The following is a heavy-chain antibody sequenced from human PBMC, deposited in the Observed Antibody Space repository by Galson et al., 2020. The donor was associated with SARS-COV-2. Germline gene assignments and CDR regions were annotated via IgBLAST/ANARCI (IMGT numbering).Heavy chain of an antibody. D-gene: IGHD1-26*01. CDR1: GFTFSSYS. J-gene: IGHJ4*02. Sequence: GESLKISCAASGFTFSSYSMNWVRQAPGKGLEWVASISSSSSHIYYADSVRGRFTISRDNAKNSLYLQMNSLRAEDTAVYYCARGPFQWELGIWGQGTLVTVSS. V-gene: IGHV3-21*01. CDR2: ISSSSSHI. CDR3: ARGPFQWELGI.